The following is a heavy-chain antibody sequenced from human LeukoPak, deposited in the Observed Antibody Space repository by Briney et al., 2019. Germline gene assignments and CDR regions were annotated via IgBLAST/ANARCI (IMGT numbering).Heavy chain of an antibody. D-gene: IGHD1-26*01. CDR3: TRESGAFSPFGF. Sequence: PSGTLSLTCAVSGGTITTNNWWSWVRPPPGKGLEWIGDNPLNGATNYNPSLESRFSMSIDKSNNHLPLEVTSVTAADTAMYYCTRESGAFSPFGFWGQGTLVTVSS. J-gene: IGHJ4*02. V-gene: IGHV4-4*02. CDR2: NPLNGAT. CDR1: GGTITTNNW.